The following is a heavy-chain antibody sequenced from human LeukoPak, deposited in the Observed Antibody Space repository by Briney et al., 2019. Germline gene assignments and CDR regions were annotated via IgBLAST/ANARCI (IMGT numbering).Heavy chain of an antibody. CDR1: GFTFSSYA. J-gene: IGHJ4*02. V-gene: IGHV3-64*01. D-gene: IGHD5-18*01. CDR3: ARGGYSYGFDY. CDR2: ISSNGGST. Sequence: PGGSPRLSCAASGFTFSSYAMHWVRQAPGKGLEYVSAISSNGGSTYYANSVKGRFTISRDNSKNTLYLQMGSLRAEDMAVYYCARGGYSYGFDYWGQGTLVTVSS.